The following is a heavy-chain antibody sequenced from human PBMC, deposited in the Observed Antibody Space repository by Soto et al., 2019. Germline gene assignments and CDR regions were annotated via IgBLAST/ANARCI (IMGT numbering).Heavy chain of an antibody. CDR1: GGTFSSYA. D-gene: IGHD3-16*01. J-gene: IGHJ6*02. V-gene: IGHV1-69*13. CDR3: ARGDDFDYYYGVDV. CDR2: IIPIFGTA. Sequence: GASVKVSCKASGGTFSSYAISWVRQAPGQGLEWMGGIIPIFGTANYAQKFQGRVTITADESTSTAYMELSSLRSEDTAVYYCARGDDFDYYYGVDVWGQGTTVTVSS.